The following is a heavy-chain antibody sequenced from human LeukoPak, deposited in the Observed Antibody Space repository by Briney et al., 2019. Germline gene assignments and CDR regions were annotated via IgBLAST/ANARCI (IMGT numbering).Heavy chain of an antibody. CDR2: IYYSGST. CDR3: ALGKVVRGVIGYYYYYMDV. J-gene: IGHJ6*03. CDR1: GGSISSSSYY. Sequence: SETLSLTCTVSGGSISSSSYYWGWIRQPPGKGLEWIGSIYYSGSTYYNPSLKSRVTISVDTSKNQFSLKLSSVTAADTAVYYCALGKVVRGVIGYYYYYMDVWGKGPRSPSP. V-gene: IGHV4-39*07. D-gene: IGHD3-10*01.